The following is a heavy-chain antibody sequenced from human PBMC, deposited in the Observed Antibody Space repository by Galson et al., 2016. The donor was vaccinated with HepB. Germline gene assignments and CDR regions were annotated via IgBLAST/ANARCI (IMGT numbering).Heavy chain of an antibody. CDR1: GDSVSSNSVA. V-gene: IGHV6-1*01. CDR2: TYYRSKWYN. Sequence: CAISGDSVSSNSVAWNWIRQSPSRGLEWLGRTYYRSKWYNDYAVSVESRITINPDTSKNQFSLQLNSVTPEDTAVYYCARDGGVSADSFDYWGQGTLVTVSS. J-gene: IGHJ4*02. CDR3: ARDGGVSADSFDY. D-gene: IGHD2-2*01.